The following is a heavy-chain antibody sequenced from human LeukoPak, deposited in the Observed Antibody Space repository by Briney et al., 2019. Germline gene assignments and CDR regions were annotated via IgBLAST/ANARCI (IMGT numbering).Heavy chain of an antibody. J-gene: IGHJ4*02. CDR3: AKAGGSSWAVLDY. CDR2: IRFDGSNT. V-gene: IGHV3-30*02. Sequence: GGSLRPSCAASGFTFSSNGMHWVRQAPGKGLEWVAFIRFDGSNTYYADSVKGRLTISRDTSKNTLYLQMNSLRPEDTAVYYCAKAGGSSWAVLDYWGQGTLVTVSS. CDR1: GFTFSSNG. D-gene: IGHD6-13*01.